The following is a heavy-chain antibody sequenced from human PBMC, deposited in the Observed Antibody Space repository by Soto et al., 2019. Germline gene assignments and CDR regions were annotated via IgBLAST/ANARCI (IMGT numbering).Heavy chain of an antibody. CDR2: ISHSGST. CDR3: ARNGYNNGRYHFDY. V-gene: IGHV4-4*02. CDR1: GGSIRSSNW. J-gene: IGHJ4*02. Sequence: QVQLQESGPGLMKPSGTLSLTCAVSGGSIRSSNWWTWVRQPPGQGLEWIGEISHSGSTNYNPSLKSRVTISVDKSKNQFSLELISVTAADTALYYCARNGYNNGRYHFDYWGQGILVTVSS. D-gene: IGHD6-19*01.